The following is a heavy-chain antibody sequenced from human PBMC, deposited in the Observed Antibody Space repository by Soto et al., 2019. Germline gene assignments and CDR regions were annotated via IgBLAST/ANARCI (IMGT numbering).Heavy chain of an antibody. CDR2: IIPIFGTA. CDR1: GGTFSSYA. CDR3: EREEAGAFDI. Sequence: ASVKVSCKASGGTFSSYAISWVRQAPGQGLEWMGGIIPIFGTANYAQKFQGRVTITADESTSTAYMELSSLRSEDTAVYYCEREEAGAFDIWGQGTMVTVSS. V-gene: IGHV1-69*13. J-gene: IGHJ3*02.